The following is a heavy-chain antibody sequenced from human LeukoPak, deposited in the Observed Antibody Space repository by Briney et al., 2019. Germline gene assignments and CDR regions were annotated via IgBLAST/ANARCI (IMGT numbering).Heavy chain of an antibody. V-gene: IGHV3-53*01. Sequence: GRSLRLSCTVSGFTVSSNSMSWVRQAPGKGLEWVSFIYSDNTHYSDSVKGRFTISRDNSKNTLYLQMNSLRVEDTAVYFCARRAGAYSHPYDYWGQGTLVTVSS. CDR3: ARRAGAYSHPYDY. CDR1: GFTVSSNS. J-gene: IGHJ4*02. CDR2: IYSDNT. D-gene: IGHD4/OR15-4a*01.